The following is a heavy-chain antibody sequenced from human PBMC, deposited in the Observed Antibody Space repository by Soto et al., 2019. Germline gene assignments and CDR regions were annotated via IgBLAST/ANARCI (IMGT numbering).Heavy chain of an antibody. D-gene: IGHD3-22*01. V-gene: IGHV3-30-3*01. CDR1: GFSFSGYA. CDR3: ARSYDSSGYYHFDY. Sequence: QTGGSLRLSCAGSGFSFSGYAMHWVRQAPGKGLEWVAVISYDGSNKYYTDSVKGRFTISRDNAKSTMYLQMNSLRAEDAAVFYCARSYDSSGYYHFDYWGQGTLVTSPQ. CDR2: ISYDGSNK. J-gene: IGHJ4*02.